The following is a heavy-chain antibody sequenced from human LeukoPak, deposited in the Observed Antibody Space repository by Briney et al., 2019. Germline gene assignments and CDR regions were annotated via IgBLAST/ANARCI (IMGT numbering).Heavy chain of an antibody. CDR2: ISAYNGNT. V-gene: IGHV1-18*01. CDR1: GYTFTCYG. CDR3: ARVRCGGDCFLYYYYYMDV. J-gene: IGHJ6*03. Sequence: ASVKVSCKASGYTFTCYGISWVRQAPGQGLEWMGWISAYNGNTNYAQKLQGRVTMTTDTSTSTAYMELRSLRSDDTAVYYCARVRCGGDCFLYYYYYMDVWGKGTTVTVSS. D-gene: IGHD2-21*01.